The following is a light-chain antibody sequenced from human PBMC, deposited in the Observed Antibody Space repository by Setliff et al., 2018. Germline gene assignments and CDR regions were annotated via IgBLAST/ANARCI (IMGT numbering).Light chain of an antibody. Sequence: QSALTQPASVSGSPGQSIAISCTGTSSDVGAYDYVSWYQQHPDRAPKLMIYDVSKRPSGVPDRFSGSRSGVTASLTISGLQAEDESDYYCCSYAGNSYVFGTGTKV. CDR3: CSYAGNSYV. V-gene: IGLV2-11*01. J-gene: IGLJ1*01. CDR2: DVS. CDR1: SSDVGAYDY.